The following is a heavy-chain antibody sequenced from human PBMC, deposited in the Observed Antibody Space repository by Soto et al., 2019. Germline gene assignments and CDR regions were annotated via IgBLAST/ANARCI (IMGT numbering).Heavy chain of an antibody. CDR1: GFTFSSYA. CDR2: ISGSGGST. Sequence: GGSLRLSCAASGFTFSSYAMSWVRQAPGKGLEWVSAISGSGGSTYYADSVKGRFTISRDNSKNTLYLQMNSLRAEDTAVYYCAKEAGADIVVVPAATHFDYWGQGTLVTVSS. J-gene: IGHJ4*02. V-gene: IGHV3-23*01. CDR3: AKEAGADIVVVPAATHFDY. D-gene: IGHD2-2*01.